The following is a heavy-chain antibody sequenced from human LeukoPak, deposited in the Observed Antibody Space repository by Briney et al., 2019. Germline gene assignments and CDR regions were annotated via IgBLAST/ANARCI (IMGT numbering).Heavy chain of an antibody. D-gene: IGHD3-22*01. Sequence: ASVKVSCKASGYTFTGYYMHCVRQAPGQGLEWMGWINPNSGGTNYAQKFQGRVTMTRDTSISTAYMELSRLRSDDTAVYYCARTRRSYDSSGYYGYWGQGTLVTVSS. J-gene: IGHJ4*02. CDR2: INPNSGGT. CDR1: GYTFTGYY. V-gene: IGHV1-2*02. CDR3: ARTRRSYDSSGYYGY.